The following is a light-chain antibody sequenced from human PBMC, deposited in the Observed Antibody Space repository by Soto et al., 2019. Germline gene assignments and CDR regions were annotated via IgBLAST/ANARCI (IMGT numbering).Light chain of an antibody. V-gene: IGLV4-69*01. CDR3: QTWGTGIQV. CDR1: SGHSSYA. J-gene: IGLJ2*01. CDR2: LNSDGSH. Sequence: QSVLTQSPSASASLGASVKLTCILSSGHSSYAIAWHQQQPEKGPRYLMKLNSDGSHSKGDGIPDRLSGSSSGAERYLTISSLQSEDEADYYCQTWGTGIQVFGGGTKLTVL.